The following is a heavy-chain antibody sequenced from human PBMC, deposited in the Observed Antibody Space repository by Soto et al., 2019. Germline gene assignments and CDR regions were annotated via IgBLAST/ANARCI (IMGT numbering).Heavy chain of an antibody. D-gene: IGHD2-15*01. Sequence: QVQLVQSGAEVKKPGASVKVSCKASGYTFTGYYMHWVRQAPGQGLEWMGWINPNTGGTNYAQKLQGWVTMTRDTSFSTAYMELSRLRSDDTAVYYCARGTGCSGGSCYSITYYYYGMDVWGQGTTVTVSS. CDR1: GYTFTGYY. CDR3: ARGTGCSGGSCYSITYYYYGMDV. CDR2: INPNTGGT. V-gene: IGHV1-2*04. J-gene: IGHJ6*02.